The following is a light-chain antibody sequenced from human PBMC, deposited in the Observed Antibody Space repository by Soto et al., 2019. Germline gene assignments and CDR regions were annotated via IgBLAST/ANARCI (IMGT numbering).Light chain of an antibody. J-gene: IGKJ4*01. CDR3: QQYGSTPLT. Sequence: EIVLTQSPGTLSLSPGERATLSCRASQSVRNNYLAWYQQKPGQALRLLIYGASSRATGIPDRFSGSGYGTDLTITISKLEPEDFAVYYCQQYGSTPLTFGGGTKVEIK. CDR2: GAS. V-gene: IGKV3-20*01. CDR1: QSVRNNY.